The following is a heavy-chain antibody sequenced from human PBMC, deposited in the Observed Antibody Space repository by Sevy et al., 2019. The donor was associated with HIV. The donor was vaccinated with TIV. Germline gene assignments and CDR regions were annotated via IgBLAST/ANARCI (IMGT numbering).Heavy chain of an antibody. D-gene: IGHD6-6*01. V-gene: IGHV4-34*01. CDR1: GGSFSGYY. CDR2: INHSGST. CDR3: ARWGPKSSSSLGAGGISAVDY. J-gene: IGHJ4*02. Sequence: SETLSLTCAVYGGSFSGYYWSWIRQPPGKGLEWIGEINHSGSTNYNPSLKSRVTISVDTSKNQFSLKLSSVTAADTAVYYCARWGPKSSSSLGAGGISAVDYWGQGTLVTVSS.